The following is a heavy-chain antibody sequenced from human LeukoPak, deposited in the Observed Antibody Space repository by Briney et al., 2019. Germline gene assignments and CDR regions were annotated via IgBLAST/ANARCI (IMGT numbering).Heavy chain of an antibody. V-gene: IGHV3-48*03. D-gene: IGHD3-10*02. CDR2: ISSSGSTI. J-gene: IGHJ6*04. Sequence: GSLRLSCAASGFTFSSYEMSWVRQAPGKGLEWVSYISSSGSTIYYADSVKGRFTISRDNAKNSLYLQMNSLRAEDTAVYYCAELGITMIGGVWGKGTTVTISS. CDR3: AELGITMIGGV. CDR1: GFTFSSYE.